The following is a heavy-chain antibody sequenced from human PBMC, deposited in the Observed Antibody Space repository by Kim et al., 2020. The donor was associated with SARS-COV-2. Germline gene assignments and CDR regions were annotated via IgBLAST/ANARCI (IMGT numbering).Heavy chain of an antibody. D-gene: IGHD5-18*01. CDR1: GGSINSSSYY. Sequence: SETLSLTCTVSGGSINSSSYYWGWIRQPPGKGLEWIGSIYYSGSTYYNPSLKSRVTISVDTSKNQFSLKLSSVTAADTAVFYCARDQGYSYGNYYYYGMDVWGQGTTVTVSS. CDR3: ARDQGYSYGNYYYYGMDV. V-gene: IGHV4-39*07. CDR2: IYYSGST. J-gene: IGHJ6*02.